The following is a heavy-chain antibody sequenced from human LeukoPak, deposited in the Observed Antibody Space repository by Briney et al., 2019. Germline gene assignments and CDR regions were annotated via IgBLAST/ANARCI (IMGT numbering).Heavy chain of an antibody. Sequence: SVKVSCKASGGTFSSYAISWVRQAPGQGLEWMGGIIPIFGTANYAQKFQGRVTLTADESTSTAYMELSSLRSEDTAVYYCAASIAAAGIGYYGMDVWGQGTTVTVSS. CDR3: AASIAAAGIGYYGMDV. V-gene: IGHV1-69*13. J-gene: IGHJ6*02. D-gene: IGHD6-13*01. CDR1: GGTFSSYA. CDR2: IIPIFGTA.